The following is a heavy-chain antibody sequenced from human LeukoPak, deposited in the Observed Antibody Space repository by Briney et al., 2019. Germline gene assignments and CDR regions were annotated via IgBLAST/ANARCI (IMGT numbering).Heavy chain of an antibody. CDR3: ARDYSLAAAVNY. CDR1: GYTFTSYA. V-gene: IGHV1-3*01. D-gene: IGHD6-13*01. CDR2: INAGNGDT. Sequence: GASVKVSCKASGYTFTSYAMHWVRQAPGRRLEWMGWINAGNGDTKYSQKFQGRVTITRDTSASTAYMELSSLRSEDTAVYYCARDYSLAAAVNYWGQGTLVTVSS. J-gene: IGHJ4*02.